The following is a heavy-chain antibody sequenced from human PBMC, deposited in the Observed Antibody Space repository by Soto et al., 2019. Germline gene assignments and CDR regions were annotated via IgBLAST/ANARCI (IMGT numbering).Heavy chain of an antibody. J-gene: IGHJ4*02. V-gene: IGHV3-43*01. CDR2: STWDGGST. CDR3: VKESQYRDGVHPFDH. CDR1: GFTLDDYH. D-gene: IGHD5-18*01. Sequence: PGGSLRLSCAPSGFTLDDYHMPWVSQHAGRGLEWFSLSTWDGGSTSYADSVKDRFIISRDNDKNVLYLQMHRLKIEDSALYYCVKESQYRDGVHPFDHWGQG.